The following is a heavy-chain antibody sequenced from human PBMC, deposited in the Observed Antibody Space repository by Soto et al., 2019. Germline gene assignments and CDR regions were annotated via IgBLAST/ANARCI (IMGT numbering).Heavy chain of an antibody. CDR1: GLTVSNNS. D-gene: IGHD6-25*01. V-gene: IGHV3-66*01. J-gene: IGHJ6*03. Sequence: GSLRLSCAASGLTVSNNSMNWVRQATGKGLEWVSITFSGGSTYYADSVKGRFTVSRDNSKNTLHLQMNSLTAEDTAVYYCARAGAYSSANMDVWGKGTTVTVSS. CDR3: ARAGAYSSANMDV. CDR2: TFSGGST.